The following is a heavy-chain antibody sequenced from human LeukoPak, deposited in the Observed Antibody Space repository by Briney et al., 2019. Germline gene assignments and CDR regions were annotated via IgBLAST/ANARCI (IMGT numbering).Heavy chain of an antibody. CDR2: IYTSGST. D-gene: IGHD3-3*01. Sequence: SQTLSLTCTVSGGSISSGGYYWSWIRQPAGKGLEWIGRIYTSGSTNYNPSLKSRVTISVDTSKNQFSLKLSSVTAADTAVYYCARGVYDFWSGYLFDYWGQGTLVTVSS. CDR3: ARGVYDFWSGYLFDY. J-gene: IGHJ4*02. V-gene: IGHV4-61*02. CDR1: GGSISSGGYY.